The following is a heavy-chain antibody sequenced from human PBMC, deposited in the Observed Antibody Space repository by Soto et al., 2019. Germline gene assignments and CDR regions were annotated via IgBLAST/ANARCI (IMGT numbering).Heavy chain of an antibody. CDR2: IYYSGST. D-gene: IGHD5-18*01. V-gene: IGHV4-30-4*02. CDR3: ASNSYGYTFNDY. Sequence: SDTLSLTCTVSGGSISSGDYYWSWIRQPPGKGLEWIGYIYYSGSTYYNPSLKSRVTISVDTSKNQFSLRLSSVTAADTAVYYCASNSYGYTFNDYWGQGTLVTVSS. J-gene: IGHJ4*02. CDR1: GGSISSGDYY.